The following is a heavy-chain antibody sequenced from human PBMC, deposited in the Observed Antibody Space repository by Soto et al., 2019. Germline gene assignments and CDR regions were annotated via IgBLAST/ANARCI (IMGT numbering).Heavy chain of an antibody. CDR3: ARGYDTALAPIF. J-gene: IGHJ4*02. CDR1: GGSFSSYH. Sequence: SETLSLSCAVYGGSFSSYHWGWIRQTPGKGLEWIGEIKHLTTTNYNPSLKSRVIISLDTPKNQFSLKLSSVTAADTAVYYCARGYDTALAPIFWGQGILVTGSS. D-gene: IGHD5-18*01. V-gene: IGHV4-34*01. CDR2: IKHLTTT.